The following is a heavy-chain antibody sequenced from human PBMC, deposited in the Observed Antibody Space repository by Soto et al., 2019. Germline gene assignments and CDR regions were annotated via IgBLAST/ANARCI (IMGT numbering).Heavy chain of an antibody. CDR3: AHRGIAVAKRNYYYGMDA. V-gene: IGHV1-2*02. D-gene: IGHD6-19*01. Sequence: ASVKVSCKASGYTFTGYYMHWVRQAPGQGLEWMGWINPNSGGTNYAQKFQGRVTMTRDTSISTAYMELSRLRSDDTAVYYCAHRGIAVAKRNYYYGMDAWGQGTTVTVSS. CDR1: GYTFTGYY. CDR2: INPNSGGT. J-gene: IGHJ6*02.